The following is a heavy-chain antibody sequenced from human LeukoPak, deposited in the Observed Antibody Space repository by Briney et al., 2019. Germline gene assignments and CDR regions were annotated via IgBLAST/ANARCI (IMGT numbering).Heavy chain of an antibody. CDR3: ARDSRIWFGRYYFDY. Sequence: GASVKVSCKASGYTFTSYYMHWVRQAPGQGLEWMGIINPSGGSTSYAQKFQGRVTITADESTSTAYMELSSLRSEDTAVYYCARDSRIWFGRYYFDYWGQGTLVTVSS. CDR1: GYTFTSYY. CDR2: INPSGGST. J-gene: IGHJ4*02. V-gene: IGHV1-46*01. D-gene: IGHD3-10*01.